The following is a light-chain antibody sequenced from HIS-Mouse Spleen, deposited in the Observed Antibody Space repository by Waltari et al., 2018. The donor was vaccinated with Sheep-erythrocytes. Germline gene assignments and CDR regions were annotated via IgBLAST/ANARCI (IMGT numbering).Light chain of an antibody. V-gene: IGLV2-11*01. CDR3: CSYAGSYNHV. CDR2: DVS. CDR1: SSDVGGYNY. Sequence: QSALTQPRSVSGSPGQSVTISCTGTSSDVGGYNYVSWYHQHPGKAAEPMIYDVSKRPSGVPDRFSGSKPGNTASLTISGLQAEDEADYYCCSYAGSYNHVFATGTKVTVL. J-gene: IGLJ1*01.